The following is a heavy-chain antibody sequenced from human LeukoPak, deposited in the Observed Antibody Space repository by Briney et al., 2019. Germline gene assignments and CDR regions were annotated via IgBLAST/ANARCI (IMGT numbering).Heavy chain of an antibody. J-gene: IGHJ4*02. CDR3: ARDGANAHLDY. D-gene: IGHD3-16*01. Sequence: PGGSLRLSCAASGFTFSDYYMSWIRRAPGEGLEWVSYISSSSSTIYYADSVKGRFTISRDNAQNSLYLEMNSLRVEDTAVYYCARDGANAHLDYWGQGTLVTVSS. V-gene: IGHV3-11*01. CDR1: GFTFSDYY. CDR2: ISSSSSTI.